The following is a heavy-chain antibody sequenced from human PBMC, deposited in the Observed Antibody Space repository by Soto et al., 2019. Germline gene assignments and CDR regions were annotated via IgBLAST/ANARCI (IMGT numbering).Heavy chain of an antibody. Sequence: EVQLVESGGGLVQPGGSLRLSCAASGFTFSTYWMHWISQVPGKGLEWVSRINSDASHTYYADSVKGRFTISSDNANNSLRVVMPNLSAEDTALKSSVRDRHCITNSCYGKEFDPCGQGTLVTVAS. CDR3: VRDRHCITNSCYGKEFDP. CDR2: INSDASHT. J-gene: IGHJ5*02. V-gene: IGHV3-74*01. CDR1: GFTFSTYW. D-gene: IGHD2-2*01.